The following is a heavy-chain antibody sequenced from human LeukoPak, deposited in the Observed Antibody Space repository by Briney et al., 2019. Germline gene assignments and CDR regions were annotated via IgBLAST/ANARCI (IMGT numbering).Heavy chain of an antibody. J-gene: IGHJ4*02. D-gene: IGHD5-18*01. CDR3: ARARYSYTGNVDY. CDR1: GFTFSDYW. CDR2: INTDGTST. V-gene: IGHV3-74*01. Sequence: GGSLRLSCADSGFTFSDYWMHWVRQAPRKGLVWVSRINTDGTSTKYADSVKGRFTISRDNARNTVYLQMNSLRAEDTAVYYCARARYSYTGNVDYWGQGTLVTVSS.